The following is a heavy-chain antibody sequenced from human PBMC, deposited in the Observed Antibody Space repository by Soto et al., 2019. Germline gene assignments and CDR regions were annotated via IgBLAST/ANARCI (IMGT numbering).Heavy chain of an antibody. CDR3: AGAGDYGDVYFDF. CDR1: GGSISSGGYY. Sequence: QVQLQESGPGLVKPSQTLSLTCTVSGGSISSGGYYWSWIRQHPGKGLEWIGYIYYSGSTYYNPSLKRRVTISVDTSKNQVSLKLSSVTAADTAVYYCAGAGDYGDVYFDFWGQGTLVTVSS. CDR2: IYYSGST. V-gene: IGHV4-31*03. J-gene: IGHJ4*02. D-gene: IGHD4-17*01.